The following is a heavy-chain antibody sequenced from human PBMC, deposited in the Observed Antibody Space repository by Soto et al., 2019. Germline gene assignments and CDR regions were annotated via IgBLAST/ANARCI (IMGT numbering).Heavy chain of an antibody. J-gene: IGHJ5*02. D-gene: IGHD3-3*01. Sequence: QVLLQESGPGLVKSSQTLSLTCTVSGGSISSGDYSWSWVRQSPGKGLEWIGNIYNSGITYYNPSLTSRVVISIDTSRNQFSLRLNSLTAADRAVYFCARGVTVFGLVSRFWFDPWGQGTVVTVSS. V-gene: IGHV4-30-4*01. CDR1: GGSISSGDYS. CDR3: ARGVTVFGLVSRFWFDP. CDR2: IYNSGIT.